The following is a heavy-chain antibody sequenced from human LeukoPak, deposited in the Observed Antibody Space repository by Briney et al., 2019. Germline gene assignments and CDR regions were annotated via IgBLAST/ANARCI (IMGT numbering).Heavy chain of an antibody. D-gene: IGHD2-2*02. CDR1: GFTFSSYE. CDR3: AREYLMAPGYYYYGMDV. J-gene: IGHJ6*04. CDR2: ISSSGSTI. V-gene: IGHV3-48*03. Sequence: SGGSLRLSCAASGFTFSSYEMNWVRQAPGKGLEWVSYISSSGSTIYYADSVKGRFTISRDNAKSSLYLQMNSLRAEDTAVYYCAREYLMAPGYYYYGMDVWGKGTTVTVSS.